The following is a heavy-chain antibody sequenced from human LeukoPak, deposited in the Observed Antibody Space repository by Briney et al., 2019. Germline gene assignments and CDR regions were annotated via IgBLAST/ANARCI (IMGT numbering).Heavy chain of an antibody. CDR3: VKDRAAVLEY. CDR1: GFTFSSYE. J-gene: IGHJ4*02. CDR2: ISDSGTKK. D-gene: IGHD2-15*01. Sequence: GGSLRLSCAASGFTFSSYEMNWVRQAPGKGLEWVSYISDSGTKKYYADSVKGRFTIARDNSKNTLYLQMSSLRGQDTAIYYCVKDRAAVLEYWGQGTLATVSS. V-gene: IGHV3-48*03.